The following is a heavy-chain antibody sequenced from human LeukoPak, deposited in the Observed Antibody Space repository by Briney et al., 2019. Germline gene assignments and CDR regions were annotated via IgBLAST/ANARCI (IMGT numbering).Heavy chain of an antibody. CDR3: ARGKDGSSSFGRWFDP. CDR1: GFTFSSYS. V-gene: IGHV3-21*01. J-gene: IGHJ5*02. CDR2: ISSSSSYI. Sequence: PGGSLRLSCAASGFTFSSYSMNWVRQAPGKGLEWVSSISSSSSYIYYADSVKGRFTISRDNAKNSLYLQMNSLRAEDTAVYYCARGKDGSSSFGRWFDPWGQGTLVTVSS. D-gene: IGHD6-13*01.